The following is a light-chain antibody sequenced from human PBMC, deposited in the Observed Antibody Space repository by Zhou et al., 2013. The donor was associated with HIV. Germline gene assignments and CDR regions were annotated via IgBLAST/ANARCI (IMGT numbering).Light chain of an antibody. Sequence: DIQMTQSPSSLSASVGDRVTITCRASQTISSYLNWYQQKPGKAPKLLIYAASSLQSGVPSRFSGSAAGTDFTTDFTLTISNLQPEDFATYYCQQSYSTPRTFGQGTKVEIK. CDR3: QQSYSTPRT. CDR2: AAS. CDR1: QTISSY. J-gene: IGKJ1*01. V-gene: IGKV1-39*01.